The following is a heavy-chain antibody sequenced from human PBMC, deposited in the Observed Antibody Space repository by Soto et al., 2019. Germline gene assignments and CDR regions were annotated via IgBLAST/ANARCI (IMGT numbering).Heavy chain of an antibody. CDR2: ISPGSRYP. J-gene: IGHJ5*02. CDR1: GFTFGDSY. Sequence: LRLFCAGSGFTFGDSYMSWIRQAPGKGLEWLSYISPGSRYPAYADSVKGRFTISRDNAKRSLYLQMMSLTAEDTAIYYCVRGGGGGLFDPWGQGTMVTVSS. V-gene: IGHV3-11*06. CDR3: VRGGGGGLFDP. D-gene: IGHD2-15*01.